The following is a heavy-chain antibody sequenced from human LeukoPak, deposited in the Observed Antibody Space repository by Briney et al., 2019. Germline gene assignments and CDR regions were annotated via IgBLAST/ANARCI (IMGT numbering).Heavy chain of an antibody. D-gene: IGHD4-11*01. CDR2: ISYDGSNK. CDR1: GFTFSSYG. J-gene: IGHJ4*02. Sequence: GGSLRLSCEASGFTFSSYGMHWVRQAPGKGLEWVAVISYDGSNKYYADSVKGRFTISRDNSKNTLYLQMNSLRAEDTAVYYCARDNDYSFDYWGQGTLVTVSS. CDR3: ARDNDYSFDY. V-gene: IGHV3-30*03.